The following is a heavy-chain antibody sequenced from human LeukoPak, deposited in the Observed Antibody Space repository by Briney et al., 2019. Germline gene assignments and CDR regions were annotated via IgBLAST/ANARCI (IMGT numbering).Heavy chain of an antibody. CDR3: AREGAVAPYYYYYMDV. Sequence: PSETLSLTCTVSGCSISSYYWSWIRQPAGKGLEWIGRIYTSGSTNYNPALKSRVTISVDKSKNQFSLKLSSVTAADTAVYYCAREGAVAPYYYYYMDVWGKGTTVTVSS. D-gene: IGHD6-19*01. J-gene: IGHJ6*03. CDR1: GCSISSYY. CDR2: IYTSGST. V-gene: IGHV4-4*07.